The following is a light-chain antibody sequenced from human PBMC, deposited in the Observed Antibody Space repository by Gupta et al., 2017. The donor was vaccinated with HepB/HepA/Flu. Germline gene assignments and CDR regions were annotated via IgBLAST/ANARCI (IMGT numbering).Light chain of an antibody. CDR1: QSISNW. CDR2: KAS. Sequence: DIQMTQSPSTLSASVGDRLTITCRASQSISNWLAWYQQKPGKAPKLLNYKASRVESGVPSRFSGSGSETEFTLTISSRQPEDFANYCCQQEEKFPITFGGGTKVEIK. CDR3: QQEEKFPIT. V-gene: IGKV1-5*03. J-gene: IGKJ4*01.